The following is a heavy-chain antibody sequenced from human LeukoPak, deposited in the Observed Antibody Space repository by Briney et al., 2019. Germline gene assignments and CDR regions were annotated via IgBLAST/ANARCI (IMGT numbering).Heavy chain of an antibody. Sequence: ASVKVFCKASGYTFTSYAMHWVRQAPGQRLEWMGWINAGNGNTKYSQKFQGRVTITRDTSASTAYMELSSLRSEDTAVYYCARVARSGSYGPYFDYWGQGTLVTVSS. D-gene: IGHD1-26*01. V-gene: IGHV1-3*01. CDR2: INAGNGNT. CDR1: GYTFTSYA. CDR3: ARVARSGSYGPYFDY. J-gene: IGHJ4*02.